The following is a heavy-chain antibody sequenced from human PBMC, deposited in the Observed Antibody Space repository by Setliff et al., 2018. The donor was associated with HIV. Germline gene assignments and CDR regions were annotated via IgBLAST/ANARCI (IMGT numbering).Heavy chain of an antibody. J-gene: IGHJ4*02. V-gene: IGHV4-4*07. D-gene: IGHD3-16*01. CDR3: ARAAGGNTGPFDL. Sequence: SETLSLTCTVSDSGTYYWSWIRQPAGKGLAWIGRVSSRGDTNSNPSLKSLVTMSVDTSKNQFSLKLTSVTASDTAVYYCARAAGGNTGPFDLCGQGSPVTVSS. CDR1: DSGTYY. CDR2: VSSRGDT.